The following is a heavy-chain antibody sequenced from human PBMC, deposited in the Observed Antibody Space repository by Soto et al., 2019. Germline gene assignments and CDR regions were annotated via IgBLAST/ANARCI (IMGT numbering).Heavy chain of an antibody. J-gene: IGHJ5*02. V-gene: IGHV4-59*08. CDR3: ARPPAVSGSVAWFDP. Sequence: SETLSLTCTVSGASIRTYYWTWIRQPPGKGLEWIAYIHHSGTTNYNPSLKSRATISVDTSKNQLFLKLSSVTAADTAVYYCARPPAVSGSVAWFDPWGQGTLVTVPS. CDR2: IHHSGTT. CDR1: GASIRTYY. D-gene: IGHD3-10*01.